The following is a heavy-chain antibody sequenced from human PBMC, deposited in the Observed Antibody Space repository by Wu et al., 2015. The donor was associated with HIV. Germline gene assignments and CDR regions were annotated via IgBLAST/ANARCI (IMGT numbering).Heavy chain of an antibody. D-gene: IGHD3-10*01. CDR3: ARVTTKYRSSGNLVYDVYDF. Sequence: QIQLVQSGAEVKKPGAALTVSCKASGYTFSRHYIHWMRQAPGQGLEWLGRIHPSGGGAIYAEKFQGRVTITRDTSTSTVFLDLGSLRSEDTAMYYCARVTTKYRSSGNLVYDVYDFWGQGTTIIVSS. V-gene: IGHV1-46*01. J-gene: IGHJ3*01. CDR1: GYTFSRHY. CDR2: IHPSGGGA.